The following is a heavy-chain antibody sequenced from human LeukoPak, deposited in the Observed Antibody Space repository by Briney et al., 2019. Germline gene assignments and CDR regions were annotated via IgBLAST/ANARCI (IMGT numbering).Heavy chain of an antibody. J-gene: IGHJ4*02. CDR1: GFTFDDYA. Sequence: PGGSLRLSCAASGFTFDDYAMHWVRQAPGKGLEWVSLISGDGGSTNYADSVKGRFTISRDNSKNSLYLQMNSLRTEDTAFYYCAKDRYCSSTRCFAPVDYWGQGALVTVPS. D-gene: IGHD2-2*01. V-gene: IGHV3-43*02. CDR3: AKDRYCSSTRCFAPVDY. CDR2: ISGDGGST.